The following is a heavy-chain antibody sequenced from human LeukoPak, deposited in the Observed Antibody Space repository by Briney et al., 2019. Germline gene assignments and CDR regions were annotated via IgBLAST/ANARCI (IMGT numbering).Heavy chain of an antibody. D-gene: IGHD5-18*01. Sequence: PSETLSLTCTVSGGSFRSYYWTWIRQSPERGPEWIGHIYYSGNPTYNPSLKSRFTISVDPSKNQVSLKVNSVTTADTAVYYCASQRGYAYGFDYWGQGAQVTVS. J-gene: IGHJ4*02. V-gene: IGHV4-59*01. CDR1: GGSFRSYY. CDR3: ASQRGYAYGFDY. CDR2: IYYSGNP.